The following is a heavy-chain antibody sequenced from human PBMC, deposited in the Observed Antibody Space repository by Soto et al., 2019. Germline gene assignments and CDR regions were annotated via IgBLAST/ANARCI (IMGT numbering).Heavy chain of an antibody. D-gene: IGHD4-17*01. Sequence: SETLSLTCTVSGGSISSYYWSWIRQPPGKGLEWIGYIYYSGSTNYNPSLKSRVTISVDTSKNQFSLKLSSVTAADTTVYYCARRYGASFDYWGQGTLVTVSS. J-gene: IGHJ4*02. CDR2: IYYSGST. CDR3: ARRYGASFDY. CDR1: GGSISSYY. V-gene: IGHV4-59*01.